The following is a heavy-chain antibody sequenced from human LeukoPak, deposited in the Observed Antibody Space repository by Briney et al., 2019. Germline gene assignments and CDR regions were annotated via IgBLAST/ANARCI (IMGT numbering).Heavy chain of an antibody. CDR2: IYSGGST. J-gene: IGHJ6*02. Sequence: GGSERLSCAASGFTVSSNYMSWVRQAPGKGLEWVSVIYSGGSTYYADSVKGRFTISRDNSKNTLYLQMNSLRAEDTAVYYCARIPVGQYYHYGMDVWGQGTTVIVSS. CDR3: ARIPVGQYYHYGMDV. CDR1: GFTVSSNY. D-gene: IGHD4-23*01. V-gene: IGHV3-53*01.